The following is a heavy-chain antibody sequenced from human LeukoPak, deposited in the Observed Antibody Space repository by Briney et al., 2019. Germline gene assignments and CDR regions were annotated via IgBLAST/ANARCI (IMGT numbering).Heavy chain of an antibody. D-gene: IGHD1-26*01. CDR1: GGSISSGDYY. Sequence: SETLSLTCTVSGGSISSGDYYWSWIRQPPGKGLEWIGSIYYSGSTYYNPSLKSRVTISVDTSKNQFSLKLSSVTAADTAVYYCARRGVGARGRDYWGQGTLVTVSS. CDR3: ARRGVGARGRDY. CDR2: IYYSGST. V-gene: IGHV4-39*07. J-gene: IGHJ4*02.